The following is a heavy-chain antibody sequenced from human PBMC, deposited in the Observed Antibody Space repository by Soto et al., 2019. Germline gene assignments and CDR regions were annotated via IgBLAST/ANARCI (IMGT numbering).Heavy chain of an antibody. CDR3: ARTRTYYGGWFDP. D-gene: IGHD1-26*01. CDR1: GGSISSGGYY. J-gene: IGHJ5*02. V-gene: IGHV4-31*03. Sequence: TLSLTCTVSGGSISSGGYYWSWIRQHPGKGLEWIGYIYYSGSTYYNPSLKSRVTISVDTSKNQFSLKLSSVTAADTAVYYCARTRTYYGGWFDPWGQGTLVTVSS. CDR2: IYYSGST.